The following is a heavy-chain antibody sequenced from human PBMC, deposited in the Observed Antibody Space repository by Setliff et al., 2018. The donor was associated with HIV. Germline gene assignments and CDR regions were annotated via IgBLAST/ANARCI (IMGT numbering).Heavy chain of an antibody. CDR1: GDSINRCGHV. J-gene: IGHJ1*01. D-gene: IGHD3-22*01. V-gene: IGHV4-34*01. CDR3: AFNYYDTRDSYAP. CDR2: INQSGST. Sequence: SETLSLTCTISGDSINRCGHVWGWIRQPPGKTLEWIGEINQSGSTKYNPSLKSRVTISEDAPKNQVSLKLRSVTAADTAQYYCAFNYYDTRDSYAPWGQGTLVTVSS.